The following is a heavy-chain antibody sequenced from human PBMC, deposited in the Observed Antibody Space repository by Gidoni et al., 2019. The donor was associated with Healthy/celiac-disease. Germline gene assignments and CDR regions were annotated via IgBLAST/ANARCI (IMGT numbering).Heavy chain of an antibody. V-gene: IGHV3-30-3*01. CDR1: GFTFSSYA. CDR3: ARASSGYYYDSSGFDY. Sequence: QVQLVESGGGVVQPGRSLRLSCAASGFTFSSYAMHWVRQAPGKGLEWVAVISYDGSNKYYADSVKGRFTISRDNSKNTLYLQMNSLRAEDTAVYYCARASSGYYYDSSGFDYWGQGTLVTVSS. CDR2: ISYDGSNK. J-gene: IGHJ4*02. D-gene: IGHD3-22*01.